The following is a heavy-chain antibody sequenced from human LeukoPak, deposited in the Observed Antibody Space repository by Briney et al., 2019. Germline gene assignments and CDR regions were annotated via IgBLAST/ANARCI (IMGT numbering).Heavy chain of an antibody. CDR2: ISSTGGTT. Sequence: GGSLRLSCAASGITFSSYGMSWVRQAPGKGLEWVSSISSTGGTTYYADSVKGRFTISRDNAKNTLYLQMNSLRAEDTAIYYCAKNGDRGAYCTGGTCYPYFYYYMDVWGKGTTVTISS. CDR1: GITFSSYG. CDR3: AKNGDRGAYCTGGTCYPYFYYYMDV. V-gene: IGHV3-23*01. J-gene: IGHJ6*03. D-gene: IGHD2-15*01.